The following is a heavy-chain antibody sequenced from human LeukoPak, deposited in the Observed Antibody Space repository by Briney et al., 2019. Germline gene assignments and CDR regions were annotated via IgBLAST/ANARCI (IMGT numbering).Heavy chain of an antibody. CDR2: MNPNSGNT. CDR3: ARGLTSWFDP. J-gene: IGHJ5*02. Sequence: ASVKVSCKASGYTHTRYDINWVRPATGQGLEWMGWMNPNSGNTGYAQKFQGRVTMTRNTSISTAYMELSSLRSEDTAVYYCARGLTSWFDPWGQGTLVTVSS. V-gene: IGHV1-8*01. CDR1: GYTHTRYD.